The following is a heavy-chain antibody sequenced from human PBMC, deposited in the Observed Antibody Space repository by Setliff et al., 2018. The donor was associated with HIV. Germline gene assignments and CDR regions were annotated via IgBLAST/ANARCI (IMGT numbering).Heavy chain of an antibody. V-gene: IGHV1-18*01. D-gene: IGHD2-21*02. J-gene: IGHJ4*02. CDR2: ISASNGNT. CDR1: GYTFSRYG. Sequence: ASVKVSCKASGYTFSRYGITWVRQAPGQGLEWMGWISASNGNTNYAQKFQGRVTMTTDTSTSTAYMELRSLRSDDTAVYYCVRAGAEVTSHFDWWGQGTLVTVSS. CDR3: VRAGAEVTSHFDW.